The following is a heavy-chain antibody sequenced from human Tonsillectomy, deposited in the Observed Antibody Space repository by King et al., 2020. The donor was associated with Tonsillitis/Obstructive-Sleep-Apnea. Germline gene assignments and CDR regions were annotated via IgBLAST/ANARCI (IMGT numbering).Heavy chain of an antibody. Sequence: VQLVESGGGLVQPGGSLRLSCSASGFTFSRYPMHWVRQAPGKGLEKVSGISSNGGSTYHADSVKGRCTISRDNSKNTRYLQRSRLRAEDTAVYYCVNESLSYCTGGVCPWNYWGQGTLATVSS. V-gene: IGHV3-64D*06. CDR2: ISSNGGST. CDR3: VNESLSYCTGGVCPWNY. J-gene: IGHJ4*02. CDR1: GFTFSRYP. D-gene: IGHD2-8*02.